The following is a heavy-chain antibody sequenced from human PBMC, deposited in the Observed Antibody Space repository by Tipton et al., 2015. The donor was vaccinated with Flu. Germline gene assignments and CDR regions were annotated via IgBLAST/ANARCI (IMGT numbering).Heavy chain of an antibody. CDR3: AKSGGFDS. J-gene: IGHJ4*02. CDR2: IRSDETTE. Sequence: SGFPFSYYGMHWVRQAPGKGLEWVAHIRSDETTEYADSVKGRFTISRDNSKDMLYLQMNSLRAEDTAVFYCAKSGGFDSWNQGALVIVSS. V-gene: IGHV3-30*02. D-gene: IGHD1-26*01. CDR1: GFPFSYYG.